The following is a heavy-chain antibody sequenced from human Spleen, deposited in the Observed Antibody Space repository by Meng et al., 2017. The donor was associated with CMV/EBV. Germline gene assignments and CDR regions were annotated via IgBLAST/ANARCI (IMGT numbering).Heavy chain of an antibody. CDR1: GGTFSSYA. D-gene: IGHD2-2*01. CDR3: ARDLEGVVVVPAGFFDY. CDR2: INPNSGDT. Sequence: ASVKVSCKASGGTFSSYAISWVRQAPGQGLEWMGWINPNSGDTDYAQKFQGRVTMTRDTSISTAYMELSRLRSDDTAVYYCARDLEGVVVVPAGFFDYWGQGTLVTVSS. V-gene: IGHV1-2*02. J-gene: IGHJ4*02.